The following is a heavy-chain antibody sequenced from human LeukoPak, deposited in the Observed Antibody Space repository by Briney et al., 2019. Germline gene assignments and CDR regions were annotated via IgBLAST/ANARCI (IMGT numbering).Heavy chain of an antibody. D-gene: IGHD6-19*01. CDR2: IIPIFGTA. CDR3: ASGAGPDAFDI. CDR1: GGTFSSYA. V-gene: IGHV1-69*05. J-gene: IGHJ3*02. Sequence: SVKVSCRASGGTFSSYAISWVRQAPGQGLEWMGGIIPIFGTANYAQKFQGRVTITTDESTSTAYMELSSLRSEDTAVYYCASGAGPDAFDIWGQGTMVTVSS.